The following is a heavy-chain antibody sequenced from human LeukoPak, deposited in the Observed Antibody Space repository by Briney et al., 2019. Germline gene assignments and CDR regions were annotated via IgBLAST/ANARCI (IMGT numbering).Heavy chain of an antibody. CDR2: IYSGGST. CDR3: ARDRLVYYYDSSGYYYGY. D-gene: IGHD3-22*01. Sequence: GGSLRLSCAASGFTVSSNYMSWVRQAPGKGLEWVSVIYSGGSTYYADSVKGRFTISRDNSKNTLYLQMNSLRAEDTAVYYCARDRLVYYYDSSGYYYGYWGQGTLVTVSS. V-gene: IGHV3-53*05. J-gene: IGHJ4*02. CDR1: GFTVSSNY.